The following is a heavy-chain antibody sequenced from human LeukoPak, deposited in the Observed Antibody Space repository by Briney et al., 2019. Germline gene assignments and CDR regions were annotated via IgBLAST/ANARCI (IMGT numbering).Heavy chain of an antibody. V-gene: IGHV4-4*07. CDR1: GGSISSYY. CDR3: ARDLYCSGGSCYSLTHNWFDP. Sequence: SETLSPTCTVSGGSISSYYWSWIRQPAGKGLEWIGRIYTSGSTNYNPSLKSRVTMSVDTSKNQFSLKLSSVTAADTAVYYCARDLYCSGGSCYSLTHNWFDPWGQGTLVTVSS. D-gene: IGHD2-15*01. CDR2: IYTSGST. J-gene: IGHJ5*02.